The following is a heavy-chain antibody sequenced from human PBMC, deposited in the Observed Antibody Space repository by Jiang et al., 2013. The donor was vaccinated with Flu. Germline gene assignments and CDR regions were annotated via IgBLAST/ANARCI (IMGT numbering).Heavy chain of an antibody. V-gene: IGHV4-59*01. D-gene: IGHD6-6*01. Sequence: GSGLVKPSETLSLTCTVSGGSISSYYWSWIRQPPGKGLEWIGYIYYSGSTNYNPSLKSRVTISVDTSKNQFSLKLSSVTAADTAVYYCARGRGSSSSSDYYYGMDVWGQGTTVTGLL. CDR3: ARGRGSSSSSDYYYGMDV. CDR1: GGSISSYY. J-gene: IGHJ6*02. CDR2: IYYSGST.